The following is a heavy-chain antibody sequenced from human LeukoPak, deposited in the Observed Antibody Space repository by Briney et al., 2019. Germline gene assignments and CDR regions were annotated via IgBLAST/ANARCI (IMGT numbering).Heavy chain of an antibody. CDR1: GYTFTGYY. Sequence: ASVKVSCKASGYTFTGYYMHWVRQAPGQGLEWMGIINPSGGSTSCAQKFQGRVTMTRDTSTSTVYMELSSLRSEDTAVYYCARDWYDILTGYYPHYYYYMDVWGKGTTVTISS. CDR2: INPSGGST. J-gene: IGHJ6*03. V-gene: IGHV1-46*01. CDR3: ARDWYDILTGYYPHYYYYMDV. D-gene: IGHD3-9*01.